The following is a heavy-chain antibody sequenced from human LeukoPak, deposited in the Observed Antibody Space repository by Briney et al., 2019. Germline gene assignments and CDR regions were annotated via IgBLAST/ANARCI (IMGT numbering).Heavy chain of an antibody. D-gene: IGHD3-10*01. CDR1: GYTFTSYG. V-gene: IGHV1-18*01. CDR2: ISAYDGDT. CDR3: ARHNARKRTWIGEVDY. J-gene: IGHJ4*02. Sequence: ASVKVSCKASGYTFTSYGISWVRQAPGQGLEWMGWISAYDGDTNYAQKLQGRVTMTTDTSTSTAYMELRSLRSDDTAVYFCARHNARKRTWIGEVDYWGRGALVPVSP.